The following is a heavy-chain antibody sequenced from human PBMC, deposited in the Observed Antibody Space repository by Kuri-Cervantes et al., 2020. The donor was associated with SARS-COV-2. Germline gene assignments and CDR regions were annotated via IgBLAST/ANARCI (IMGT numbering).Heavy chain of an antibody. CDR3: ARDLGAFDI. CDR2: INPNSGGT. J-gene: IGHJ3*02. V-gene: IGHV1-2*02. CDR1: GGTFSSYA. Sequence: ASVKVSCKASGGTFSSYAISWVRQAPGQGLEWMGWINPNSGGTNYAQKFQGRVTMTRDTSISTGYMEMSRLRSDDTAVYYCARDLGAFDIWGQGTMVTVSS.